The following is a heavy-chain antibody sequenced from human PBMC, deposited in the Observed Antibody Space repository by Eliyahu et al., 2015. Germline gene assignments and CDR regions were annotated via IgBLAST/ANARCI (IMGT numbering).Heavy chain of an antibody. CDR3: ARDARAGWFDP. D-gene: IGHD2-15*01. V-gene: IGHV3-48*01. CDR1: GFTFSSYS. J-gene: IGHJ5*02. CDR2: ISSGSSTI. Sequence: EVQLVESGGGLVQPGGSLRLSCAASGFTFSSYSMNWVRQAPGKGLEWVSYISSGSSTIYYADSVKGRFTISRDNAKNSLYLQMNSLRAEDTAVYYCARDARAGWFDPWGQGTLVTVSS.